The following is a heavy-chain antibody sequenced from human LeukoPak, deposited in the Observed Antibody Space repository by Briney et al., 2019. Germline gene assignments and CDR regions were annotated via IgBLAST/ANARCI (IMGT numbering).Heavy chain of an antibody. CDR3: ARDLDGGLGSDY. J-gene: IGHJ4*02. D-gene: IGHD3/OR15-3a*01. CDR2: ISSGSSTI. Sequence: GGSLRLSCAASGFTFSSYSMNWVRQAPGKGLEWVSYISSGSSTIYYADSVKGRFTISRDNAKNSLYLRMNSLRAEDTAVYYCARDLDGGLGSDYWGQGTLVTVSS. V-gene: IGHV3-48*01. CDR1: GFTFSSYS.